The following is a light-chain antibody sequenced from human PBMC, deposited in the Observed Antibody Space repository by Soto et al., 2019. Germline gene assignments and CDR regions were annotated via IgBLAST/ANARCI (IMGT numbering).Light chain of an antibody. J-gene: IGLJ2*01. CDR3: GAWDSSLSAGGVV. V-gene: IGLV1-51*01. CDR1: SSNIGNNY. CDR2: DNN. Sequence: QSVLTQPPSVSAAPGQKVTISCSGSSSNIGNNYVSWYQQLPGTAPKLLIYDNNKRPSGMPDRFSGSKSGTSATLGITGLQTGDEADYYCGAWDSSLSAGGVVFGGGTKLTVL.